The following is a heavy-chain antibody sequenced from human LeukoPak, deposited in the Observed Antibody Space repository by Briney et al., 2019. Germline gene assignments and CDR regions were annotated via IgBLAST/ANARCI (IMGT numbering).Heavy chain of an antibody. D-gene: IGHD2-2*01. V-gene: IGHV3-23*01. CDR3: AGPTCLRGGYCSTNS. CDR2: ISDGGSDT. Sequence: PGGSLRLSCAASGFTFSTYAMSWVRQAPGKGLAWVSTISDGGSDTHYADSVKGRFTISRDDSKNTLYLQMNSLRAEDTAVYYCAGPTCLRGGYCSTNSWGQGTLVTVSS. CDR1: GFTFSTYA. J-gene: IGHJ4*02.